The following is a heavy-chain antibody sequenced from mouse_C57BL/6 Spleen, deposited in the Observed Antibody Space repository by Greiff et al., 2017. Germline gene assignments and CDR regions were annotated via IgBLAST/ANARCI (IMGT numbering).Heavy chain of an antibody. Sequence: EVKLVESGGGLVKPGGSLKLSCAASGFTFSDYGMHWVRQAPEKGLEWVAYISSGSSTIYYADTVKGRFTISRDNAKNTLFLQMTSLRSEDTAMYYCARSPTVVAGMDYWGQGTSVTVSS. D-gene: IGHD1-1*01. J-gene: IGHJ4*01. CDR3: ARSPTVVAGMDY. CDR2: ISSGSSTI. V-gene: IGHV5-17*01. CDR1: GFTFSDYG.